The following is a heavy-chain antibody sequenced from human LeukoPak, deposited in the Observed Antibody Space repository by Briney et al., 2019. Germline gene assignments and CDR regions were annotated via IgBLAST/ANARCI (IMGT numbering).Heavy chain of an antibody. CDR1: GFTFSSYS. Sequence: GGSLRLSCAASGFTFSSYSMNWVRQAPGKGLEWVSSISSSSSYIYYADSVKGRFTISRDNAKNSLYLQMNSLRAEDTAVYYCARDRPPSYSGSYWVYYGMDVWGQGTTVTVSS. D-gene: IGHD1-26*01. CDR2: ISSSSSYI. V-gene: IGHV3-21*01. CDR3: ARDRPPSYSGSYWVYYGMDV. J-gene: IGHJ6*02.